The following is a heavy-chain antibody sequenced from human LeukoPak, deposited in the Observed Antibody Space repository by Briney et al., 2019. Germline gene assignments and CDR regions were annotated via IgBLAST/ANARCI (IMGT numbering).Heavy chain of an antibody. CDR1: GYTFSSYD. D-gene: IGHD3-10*01. CDR3: ARGQKSALTYGSGTYAYYFDY. V-gene: IGHV1-8*01. Sequence: GASVKVSCKASGYTFSSYDINWVRQATGQGLEWMGWMNPNRGNTGYAQKFQGRVTMTRNTSISTASMELSSLRSEDTAVYYCARGQKSALTYGSGTYAYYFDYWGQGTLVTVSS. J-gene: IGHJ4*02. CDR2: MNPNRGNT.